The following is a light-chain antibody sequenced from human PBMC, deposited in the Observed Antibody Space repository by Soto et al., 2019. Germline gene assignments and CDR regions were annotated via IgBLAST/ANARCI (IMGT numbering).Light chain of an antibody. CDR3: QSYDRSLRGYV. J-gene: IGLJ1*01. CDR1: SSSIGAGYD. V-gene: IGLV1-40*01. CDR2: GNT. Sequence: SVLTQPPSVSGAPGQRVTISCTGTSSSIGAGYDVHWYQHLPGTAPKLLIYGNTIRPSGVPDRFSGSKSGTSASLAITGLQAEDEADYYCQSYDRSLRGYVFGTGTKVTVL.